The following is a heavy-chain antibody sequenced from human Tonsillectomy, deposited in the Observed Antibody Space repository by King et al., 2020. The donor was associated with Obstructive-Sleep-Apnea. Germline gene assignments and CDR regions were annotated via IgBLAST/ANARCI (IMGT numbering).Heavy chain of an antibody. CDR3: AKGVDVVIIPAAPYFDY. J-gene: IGHJ4*02. CDR2: ISGGGGST. D-gene: IGHD2-2*01. V-gene: IGHV3-23*04. CDR1: GFTFSSYA. Sequence: EVQLVESGGGLVQPGGSLRLSCAASGFTFSSYAMSWVRQAPGKGLEWVSGISGGGGSTYYVDSVKGRFTISGDNSKNTLYLQMNSLRADDTAVYYCAKGVDVVIIPAAPYFDYWGQGTLVTVSS.